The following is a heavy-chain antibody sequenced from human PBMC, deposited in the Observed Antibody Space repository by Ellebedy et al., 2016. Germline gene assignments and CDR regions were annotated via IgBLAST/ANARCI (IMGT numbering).Heavy chain of an antibody. CDR1: GFTFSSYA. CDR3: ARLTAYDYVWGSYRDYFDY. V-gene: IGHV3-30-3*01. J-gene: IGHJ4*02. CDR2: ISYDGSNK. D-gene: IGHD3-16*02. Sequence: GESLKISXAASGFTFSSYAMHWVRQAPGKGLEWVAVISYDGSNKYYADSVKGRFTISRDNSKNTLYLQMNSLRAEDTAVYYCARLTAYDYVWGSYRDYFDYWGQGTLVTVSS.